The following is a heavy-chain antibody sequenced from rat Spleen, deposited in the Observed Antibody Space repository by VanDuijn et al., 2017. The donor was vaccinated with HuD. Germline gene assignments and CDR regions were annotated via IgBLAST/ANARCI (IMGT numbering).Heavy chain of an antibody. CDR3: VRHEPQDYFAY. V-gene: IGHV2-34*01. CDR2: VGFDGDT. CDR1: GFSLTCNS. J-gene: IGHJ2*01. Sequence: QVQLKESGHGLVQPSETLSLTCTVSGFSLTCNSVSWVRQPSGKGPEWMGRVGFDGDTAYNSALKSRLSISRDTSKNQVFLKMNSLQTDDTGTYYCVRHEPQDYFAYWGQGLLVTVSS.